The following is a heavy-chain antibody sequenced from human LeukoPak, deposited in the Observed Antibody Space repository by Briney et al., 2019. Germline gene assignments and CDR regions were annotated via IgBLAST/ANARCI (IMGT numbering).Heavy chain of an antibody. D-gene: IGHD2-15*01. CDR3: AKAGGYCSGGSCYYFDY. J-gene: IGHJ4*02. Sequence: GGSLRLSCAASGFTFSSYGMHWVRQAPGKGLEWVAVIWYDGSNKYYADSVKGRFTISRDNFKNTLYLQMNSLRAEDTAVYYCAKAGGYCSGGSCYYFDYCGQGTLVTVSS. CDR1: GFTFSSYG. CDR2: IWYDGSNK. V-gene: IGHV3-33*06.